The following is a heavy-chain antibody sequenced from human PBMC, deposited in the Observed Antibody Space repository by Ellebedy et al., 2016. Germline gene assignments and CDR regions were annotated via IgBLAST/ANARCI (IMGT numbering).Heavy chain of an antibody. D-gene: IGHD2-15*01. CDR1: GFTFSSYA. CDR2: ISGSGGST. CDR3: ARGVPVVVVAATHWFNP. V-gene: IGHV3-23*01. J-gene: IGHJ5*02. Sequence: GESLKISXAASGFTFSSYAMSWVRQAPGKGLEWVSAISGSGGSTYYADSVKGRFTISRDNSKNTLYLQMNSLRAEDTAVYYCARGVPVVVVAATHWFNPWGQGTLVTVSS.